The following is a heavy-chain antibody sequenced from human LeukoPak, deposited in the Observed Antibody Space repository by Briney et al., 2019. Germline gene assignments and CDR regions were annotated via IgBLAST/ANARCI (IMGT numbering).Heavy chain of an antibody. CDR2: IYGAGEI. J-gene: IGHJ4*02. CDR3: AHRDGGYFDY. CDR1: GFSLTTSEVA. Sequence: ESGPTLVKPTQTLTLTCTFSGFSLTTSEVAVGWIRQPPGKALEWLALIYGAGEIHYSPSLNNGLTITKGTSKNQVVLTMTNMDPVDTATYYCAHRDGGYFDYWGQGTLVTVSS. V-gene: IGHV2-5*02. D-gene: IGHD2-15*01.